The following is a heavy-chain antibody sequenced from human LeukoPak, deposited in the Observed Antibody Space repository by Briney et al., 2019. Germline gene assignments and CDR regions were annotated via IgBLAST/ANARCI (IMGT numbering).Heavy chain of an antibody. J-gene: IGHJ4*02. CDR2: IYHSGST. V-gene: IGHV4-38-2*02. D-gene: IGHD6-13*01. CDR1: GYSISSGYY. Sequence: SETLSLTCTVSGYSISSGYYWGWIRQPPGKGLEWIGSIYHSGSTYYNPSLKSRVTISVDTSKNQFSLKLSSVTAADTAVYYCARYETYSNYFDYWGQGTLVTVSS. CDR3: ARYETYSNYFDY.